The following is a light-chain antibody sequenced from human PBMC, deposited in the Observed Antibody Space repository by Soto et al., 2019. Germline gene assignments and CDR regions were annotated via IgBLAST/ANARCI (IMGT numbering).Light chain of an antibody. J-gene: IGKJ1*01. CDR1: ETVAGSY. Sequence: EIVSTQSPGTLSLSPGERATLSCRASETVAGSYLAWYQQKPGQAPRLLIHGASTRATGIADRFSGSGSGTDFTLTISRLEPEDFAVYYCQLYGTSPKTFGQGTKVDIK. CDR2: GAS. CDR3: QLYGTSPKT. V-gene: IGKV3-20*01.